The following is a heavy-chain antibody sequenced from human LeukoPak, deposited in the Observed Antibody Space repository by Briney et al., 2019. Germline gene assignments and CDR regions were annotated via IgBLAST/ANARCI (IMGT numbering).Heavy chain of an antibody. Sequence: PGGSLRLSCAASGFTFSSYSMNWVRQAPGKGLEWVSSISSSSSYIYYAGSVKGRFTISRDNAKNSLYLQMNSLRAEDTAVYYCARDTYSSSLLGRNSIRFWGQGTLVTVSS. V-gene: IGHV3-21*01. J-gene: IGHJ4*02. CDR2: ISSSSSYI. CDR3: ARDTYSSSLLGRNSIRF. D-gene: IGHD6-6*01. CDR1: GFTFSSYS.